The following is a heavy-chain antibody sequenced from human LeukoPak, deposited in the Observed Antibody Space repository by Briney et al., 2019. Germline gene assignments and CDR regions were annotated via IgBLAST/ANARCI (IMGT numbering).Heavy chain of an antibody. Sequence: GASVKVSCKASGYTFTGHNIHWVRQAPGQGLEWMGWINPNSGDTKNEQKFQGRVTMTRDTSISTAYMELRRLNSDDTAVYYCATPLPPNWGLYWGQGTLVTVSS. J-gene: IGHJ4*02. CDR1: GYTFTGHN. V-gene: IGHV1-2*02. D-gene: IGHD7-27*01. CDR2: INPNSGDT. CDR3: ATPLPPNWGLY.